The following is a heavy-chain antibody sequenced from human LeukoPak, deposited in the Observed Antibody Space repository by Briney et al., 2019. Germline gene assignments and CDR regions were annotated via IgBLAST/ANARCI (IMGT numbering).Heavy chain of an antibody. CDR2: FDPEDGET. V-gene: IGHV1-24*01. CDR1: GYTLTELS. J-gene: IGHJ4*02. Sequence: ASVKVSCKVSGYTLTELSMHWVRQAPGKGLEWMGGFDPEDGETIYAQKFQGRVTMTEDTSTDTAYMELSSLRSEDTAVYYCATGGPMAAAHFYWGQGTLVTVSS. CDR3: ATGGPMAAAHFY. D-gene: IGHD6-13*01.